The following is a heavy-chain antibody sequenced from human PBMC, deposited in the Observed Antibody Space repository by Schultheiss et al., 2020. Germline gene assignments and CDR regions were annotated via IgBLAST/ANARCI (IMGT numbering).Heavy chain of an antibody. CDR3: AKDRRTYYYGMDV. J-gene: IGHJ6*02. CDR1: GFTFSSYG. Sequence: GESLKISCAASGFTFSSYGMHWVRQAPGKGLEWVAVISYDGNNKYYAASVKGRFTISRDNSKNTLYLQMNSLRAEDTAVYYCAKDRRTYYYGMDVWGQGTTVTVSS. CDR2: ISYDGNNK. V-gene: IGHV3-30*02.